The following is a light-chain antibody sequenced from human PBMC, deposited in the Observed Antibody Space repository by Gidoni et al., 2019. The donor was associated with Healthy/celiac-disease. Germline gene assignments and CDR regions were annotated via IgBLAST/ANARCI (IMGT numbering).Light chain of an antibody. CDR2: WAS. CDR3: QQYYSTLGGIT. V-gene: IGKV4-1*01. J-gene: IGKJ3*01. CDR1: QSVLYSSNNKNY. Sequence: DIVMTQSPASLAVSLGERATINCKSSQSVLYSSNNKNYLAWYQQKPGQPPKLLIYWASTRESGVPDRFSGSGSGTDFTLTISSLQTEDVAVYYCQQYYSTLGGITFGPGTKVDIK.